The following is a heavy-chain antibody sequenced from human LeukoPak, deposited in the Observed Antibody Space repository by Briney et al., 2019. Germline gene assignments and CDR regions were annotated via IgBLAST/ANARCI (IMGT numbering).Heavy chain of an antibody. Sequence: GGSLRLSCAASGFTFSSYSMNWVRQAPGKGLEWVSSISSSSSYIYYADSVKGRFTISRDNAKNSLYLQMNNLRAEDTAVYYCARDGRQQLVLSPVDYWGQGTLVTVSS. J-gene: IGHJ4*02. CDR2: ISSSSSYI. D-gene: IGHD6-13*01. CDR1: GFTFSSYS. V-gene: IGHV3-21*01. CDR3: ARDGRQQLVLSPVDY.